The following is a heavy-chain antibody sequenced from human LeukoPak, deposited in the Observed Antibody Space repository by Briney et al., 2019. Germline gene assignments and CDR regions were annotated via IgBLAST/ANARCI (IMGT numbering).Heavy chain of an antibody. Sequence: GASVKVSCKASGYTFTNYAMHWVRQAPGQRLEWMGWINAGNGNTKYSQKFQGRVTITRDTSASTAYMELSSLRSEDTAVYYCARVGSGGWSNDYWGQGTLVTVSS. J-gene: IGHJ4*02. CDR2: INAGNGNT. CDR1: GYTFTNYA. CDR3: ARVGSGGWSNDY. D-gene: IGHD6-19*01. V-gene: IGHV1-3*01.